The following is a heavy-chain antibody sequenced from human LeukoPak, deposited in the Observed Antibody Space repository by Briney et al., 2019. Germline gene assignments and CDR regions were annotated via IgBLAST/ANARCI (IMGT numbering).Heavy chain of an antibody. V-gene: IGHV3-30*02. CDR3: AKGEADLDY. CDR2: IRYDGGNK. D-gene: IGHD1-26*01. Sequence: GGSLRLSCAASGFTFRSYGMHWVRQAPGKGLEWVAFIRYDGGNKLYAESVKGRFTISRDNSKNTLYLQMHSLRAEDTAVYYCAKGEADLDYWGQGTLVTVTS. J-gene: IGHJ4*02. CDR1: GFTFRSYG.